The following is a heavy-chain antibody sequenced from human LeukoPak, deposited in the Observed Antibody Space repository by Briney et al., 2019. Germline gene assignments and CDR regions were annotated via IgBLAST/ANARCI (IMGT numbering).Heavy chain of an antibody. CDR2: ISAYNGNT. Sequence: ASVKVSCKASGYTFTGYYMHWVRQAPGQGLEWMGWISAYNGNTNYAQKLQGRVTMTTDTSTSTAYMELRSLRSDDTAVYYCARSVRGAPFDYWGQGTLVTVSS. J-gene: IGHJ4*02. V-gene: IGHV1-18*04. CDR3: ARSVRGAPFDY. D-gene: IGHD3-10*01. CDR1: GYTFTGYY.